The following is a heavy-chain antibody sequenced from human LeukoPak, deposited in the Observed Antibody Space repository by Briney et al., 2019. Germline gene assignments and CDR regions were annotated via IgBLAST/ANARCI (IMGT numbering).Heavy chain of an antibody. CDR2: ISSSSSYI. Sequence: VGSLRLSCAASGFTFSSYSMNRVRQAPGKGLEWVSSISSSSSYIYYADSVKGRFTISRDNAKNSLYLQMNSLRAEDTAVYYCASHLEPYYDILTGYYTPGGYWGQGTLVTVSS. V-gene: IGHV3-21*01. CDR1: GFTFSSYS. CDR3: ASHLEPYYDILTGYYTPGGY. D-gene: IGHD3-9*01. J-gene: IGHJ4*02.